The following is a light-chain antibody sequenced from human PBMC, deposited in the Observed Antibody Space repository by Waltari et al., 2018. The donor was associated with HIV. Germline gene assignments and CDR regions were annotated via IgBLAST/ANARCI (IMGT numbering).Light chain of an antibody. CDR3: QLFQCCNNWV. V-gene: IGLV3-21*01. Sequence: SYVLTQPPSVSVAPGQTARITCEGNKIGSESVHWYQQRPGQAPVVVIYHDRDRPSGIAERFSGSNSGNTATLTITRVEAGDEADYYCQLFQCCNNWVFGGGTKLTVL. CDR2: HDR. CDR1: KIGSES. J-gene: IGLJ3*02.